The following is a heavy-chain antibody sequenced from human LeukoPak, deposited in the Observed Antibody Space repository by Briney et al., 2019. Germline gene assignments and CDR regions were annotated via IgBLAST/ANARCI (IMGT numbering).Heavy chain of an antibody. CDR1: GFTFGSYT. CDR2: ISGSGGDT. J-gene: IGHJ4*02. CDR3: AKARYSNYDYFDY. Sequence: GGSLRLSCAASGFTFGSYTKTWVRQAPGKGLEWVSAISGSGGDTYYADSVKGRFTISRDNSKNTLFLQMNSLRAEDTAIYYCAKARYSNYDYFDYWGQGTLVTVSS. D-gene: IGHD4-11*01. V-gene: IGHV3-23*01.